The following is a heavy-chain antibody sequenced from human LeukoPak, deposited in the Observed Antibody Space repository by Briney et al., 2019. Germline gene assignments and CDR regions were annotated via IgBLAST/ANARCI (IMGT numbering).Heavy chain of an antibody. CDR2: INPYSGAT. Sequence: EASVKVSCKTSGYTFTDYFIHWVRQAPGQGLEWMGWINPYSGATNYAQKFQGRVTMTRDTSISTAYMELSRLRSDDTAVYYCARESLGPGLRFLEWLQDNWFDPWGQGTLVTVSS. CDR3: ARESLGPGLRFLEWLQDNWFDP. CDR1: GYTFTDYF. D-gene: IGHD3-3*01. V-gene: IGHV1-2*02. J-gene: IGHJ5*02.